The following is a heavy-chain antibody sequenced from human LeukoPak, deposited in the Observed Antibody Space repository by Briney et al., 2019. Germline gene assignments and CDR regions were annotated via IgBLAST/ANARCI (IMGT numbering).Heavy chain of an antibody. V-gene: IGHV1-24*01. D-gene: IGHD3-16*02. J-gene: IGHJ4*02. CDR3: ATEGRSDYVWGSYPKFDY. CDR2: FDPEDGET. CDR1: GYTLTELS. Sequence: ASVKDSCKVSGYTLTELSMHWVRQAPGEGPGWMGVFDPEDGETISAQKFQGRVTMTEDTSTDTAYMELSSLRSEDTAVYYCATEGRSDYVWGSYPKFDYWGQGTLVTVSS.